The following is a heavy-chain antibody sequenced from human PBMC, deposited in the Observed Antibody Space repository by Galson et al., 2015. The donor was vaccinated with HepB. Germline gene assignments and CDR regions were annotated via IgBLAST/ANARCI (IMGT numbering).Heavy chain of an antibody. J-gene: IGHJ3*02. V-gene: IGHV1-69*13. CDR1: GGTFSSYA. Sequence: SVKVSCKASGGTFSSYAISWVRQAPGQGLEWMGGIIPIFGTTNYAQKFQGRVTITADESTSTAYMELSSLRSEDTAVYFCVRGGMREVLLADAFDIWGQGTMVSVSS. D-gene: IGHD2/OR15-2a*01. CDR2: IIPIFGTT. CDR3: VRGGMREVLLADAFDI.